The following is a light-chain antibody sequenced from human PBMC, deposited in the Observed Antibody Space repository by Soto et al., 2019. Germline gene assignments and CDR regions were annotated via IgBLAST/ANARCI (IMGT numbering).Light chain of an antibody. CDR1: SSNIGNNY. J-gene: IGLJ1*01. Sequence: QSVLTQPPSVPAAPGQKVTIPCSGSSSNIGNNYVSWYQQLPGTAPKLLIYENNKRPSGIPDRFSGSKSGTSATLGITGLQTGDEADYYCGTWDSSLSAVYVFGTGTKVTVL. CDR3: GTWDSSLSAVYV. CDR2: ENN. V-gene: IGLV1-51*02.